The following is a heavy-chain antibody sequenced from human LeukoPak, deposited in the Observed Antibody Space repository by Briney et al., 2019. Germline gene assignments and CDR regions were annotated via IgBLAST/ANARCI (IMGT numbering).Heavy chain of an antibody. CDR1: GYTFTGYY. Sequence: ASVKVSCKASGYTFTGYYMHWVRQAPGQGLEWMGWINPNSGGTNYAQKFQGRVTMTRGTSISTAYMELSRLRSDDTAVYYCARHSSGWAVFDYWGQGTLVTVSS. J-gene: IGHJ4*02. V-gene: IGHV1-2*02. CDR3: ARHSSGWAVFDY. CDR2: INPNSGGT. D-gene: IGHD6-19*01.